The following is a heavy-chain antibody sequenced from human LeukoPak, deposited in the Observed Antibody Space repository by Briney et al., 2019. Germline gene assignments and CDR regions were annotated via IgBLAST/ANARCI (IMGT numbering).Heavy chain of an antibody. CDR2: ISSSSSTI. CDR3: ARDDGSGYYFDI. Sequence: PGGSLRLSCAASGFTFYSYAMNWVRQTPGKGLEWVSYISSSSSTIYYADSVKGRFTISRDNAKNSLYLQMNSLRAEDTAVYYCARDDGSGYYFDIWGQGTMVTVSS. D-gene: IGHD3-3*01. V-gene: IGHV3-48*01. CDR1: GFTFYSYA. J-gene: IGHJ3*02.